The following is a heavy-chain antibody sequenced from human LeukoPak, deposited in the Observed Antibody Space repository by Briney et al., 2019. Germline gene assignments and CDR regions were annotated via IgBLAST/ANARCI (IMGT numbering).Heavy chain of an antibody. V-gene: IGHV1-46*01. Sequence: ASVKVSCKASGYTFTSYYMHWVRQAPGQGLEWMGIINPSGGSTSYAQKFQGRVTITADESTSTAYMELSSLRSEDTAVYYCARPKPLYCSGGSCYQRRYYYYYGMDVWGQGTTVTVSS. CDR3: ARPKPLYCSGGSCYQRRYYYYYGMDV. CDR1: GYTFTSYY. J-gene: IGHJ6*02. D-gene: IGHD2-15*01. CDR2: INPSGGST.